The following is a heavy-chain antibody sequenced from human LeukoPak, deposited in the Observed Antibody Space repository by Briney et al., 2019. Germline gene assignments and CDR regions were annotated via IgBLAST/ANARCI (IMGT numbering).Heavy chain of an antibody. CDR3: ARALQGGHNYYDPNGYYPQYFGS. D-gene: IGHD3-22*01. Sequence: GGSLRLSCEASGFPFSNYWMTWVRQSPGKGLEWVANIKQDGSDKYYMDSVKGRFTLSRDSAKNSLFLQMNSLRAEGTALYYCARALQGGHNYYDPNGYYPQYFGSWGQGTLVTVPS. CDR1: GFPFSNYW. V-gene: IGHV3-7*01. CDR2: IKQDGSDK. J-gene: IGHJ4*02.